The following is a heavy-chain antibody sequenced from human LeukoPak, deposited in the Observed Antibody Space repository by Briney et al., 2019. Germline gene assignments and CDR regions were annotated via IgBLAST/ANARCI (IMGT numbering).Heavy chain of an antibody. CDR3: ARQFSRSIAAAGR. CDR1: GGSISSSSYY. D-gene: IGHD6-13*01. V-gene: IGHV4-39*01. CDR2: IYYSGST. Sequence: SETLSLTCTVSGGSISSSSYYWGWIRQPPGKGLEWIGSIYYSGSTYYNPSLKSRVTISVDTSKNQFSLKLSSVTAADTAVYYCARQFSRSIAAAGRWGQGILVTVSS. J-gene: IGHJ4*02.